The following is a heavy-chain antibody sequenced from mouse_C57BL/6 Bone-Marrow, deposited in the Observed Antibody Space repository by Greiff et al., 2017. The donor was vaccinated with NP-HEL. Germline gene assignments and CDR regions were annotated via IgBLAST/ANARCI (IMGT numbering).Heavy chain of an antibody. CDR3: TGRGGRIYSFYWYFDV. CDR2: IRLKSDNYAT. Sequence: EVKLVESGGGLVQPGGSMKLSCVASGFTFSNYWMNWVRQSPEKGLEWVAQIRLKSDNYATHYAESVKGRFTISRDDSKSSVYLQMNNLRAEDTGIYYCTGRGGRIYSFYWYFDVWGTGTTVTVSS. CDR1: GFTFSNYW. D-gene: IGHD2-1*01. J-gene: IGHJ1*03. V-gene: IGHV6-3*01.